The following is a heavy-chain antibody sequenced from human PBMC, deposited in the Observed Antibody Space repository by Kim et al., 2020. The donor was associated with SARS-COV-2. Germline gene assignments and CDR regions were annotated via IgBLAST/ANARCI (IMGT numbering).Heavy chain of an antibody. D-gene: IGHD6-13*01. V-gene: IGHV1-8*01. Sequence: ASVKVSCKASGYTFTSYDINWVRQATGQGLEWMGWMNPNSGNTGYAQKFQGRVTMTRNTSISTAYMELSSLRSEDTAVYYCARGRRGAAAGIGWGGAYWGQGTLVTVSS. CDR2: MNPNSGNT. J-gene: IGHJ4*02. CDR3: ARGRRGAAAGIGWGGAY. CDR1: GYTFTSYD.